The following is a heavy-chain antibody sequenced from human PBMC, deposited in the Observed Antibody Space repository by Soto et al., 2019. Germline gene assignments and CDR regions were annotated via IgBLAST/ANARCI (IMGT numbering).Heavy chain of an antibody. Sequence: EVQLVESGGGSVQPGGSLRLSCAASGFTFSDHYMDWVRQAPGKGLEWVGRIRNKAKSYTTDYAASVKGRFTISRDDSKNSLYLQINSLKTEDTAVYYCARGRWSGSYPFDYWGQGTLVTVSS. CDR1: GFTFSDHY. CDR2: IRNKAKSYTT. D-gene: IGHD3-10*01. J-gene: IGHJ4*02. V-gene: IGHV3-72*01. CDR3: ARGRWSGSYPFDY.